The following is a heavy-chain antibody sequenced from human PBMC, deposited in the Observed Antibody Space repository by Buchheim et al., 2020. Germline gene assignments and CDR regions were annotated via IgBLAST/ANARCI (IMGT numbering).Heavy chain of an antibody. J-gene: IGHJ5*02. CDR3: ARGRLRTKLKNWFDP. Sequence: QLQLQESGPGLVKPSETLSLTCAVYGGSFSGYYWSWIRQPPGKGLEWIGEINHSGSTNYNPSLKSRVTISVDTSKKQFSLKLSSVTAADTAVYYCARGRLRTKLKNWFDPWGQGTL. V-gene: IGHV4-34*01. D-gene: IGHD4-17*01. CDR2: INHSGST. CDR1: GGSFSGYY.